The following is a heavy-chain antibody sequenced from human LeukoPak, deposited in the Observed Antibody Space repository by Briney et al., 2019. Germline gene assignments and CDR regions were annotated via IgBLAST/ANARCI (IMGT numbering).Heavy chain of an antibody. D-gene: IGHD5-18*01. CDR1: GGSISSYY. CDR2: IHASGNT. CDR3: ARDLGYGYYFYYYLDV. V-gene: IGHV4-61*02. J-gene: IGHJ6*03. Sequence: SQTLSLTCTVSGGSISSYYWTWIRQPAGKGLEYLGRIHASGNTYYNPSLNSRVAISIDTSKNQFSLKVSSVAAADTAVYYCARDLGYGYYFYYYLDVWGKGPTVTVSS.